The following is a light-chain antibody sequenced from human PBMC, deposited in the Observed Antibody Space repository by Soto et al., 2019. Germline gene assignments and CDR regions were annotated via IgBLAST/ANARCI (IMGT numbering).Light chain of an antibody. V-gene: IGLV2-14*01. Sequence: QSVLTQPASVSGSPGQSITISCTGTSSDVGAYNYVSWYQQHPGKAPKLMIYDVTSRPSGVSNRFSGSKSGNTASLTISGLQAEDEADYYCSSYTRTSTYVFGAGTKVTVL. J-gene: IGLJ1*01. CDR1: SSDVGAYNY. CDR2: DVT. CDR3: SSYTRTSTYV.